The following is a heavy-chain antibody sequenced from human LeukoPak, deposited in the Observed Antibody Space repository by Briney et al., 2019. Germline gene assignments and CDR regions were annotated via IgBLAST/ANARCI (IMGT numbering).Heavy chain of an antibody. D-gene: IGHD5-18*01. J-gene: IGHJ6*03. CDR3: ARGGYSYGYDYMDV. Sequence: QLGGSLRLSCAASGFTFSSYEMNWVRQAPGKGLEWVSYISSSGSTIYYADSVKGRFTISRDNAKNSLYLQMNSLRAEDTAVYYCARGGYSYGYDYMDVWGKGTTVTVSS. CDR2: ISSSGSTI. CDR1: GFTFSSYE. V-gene: IGHV3-48*03.